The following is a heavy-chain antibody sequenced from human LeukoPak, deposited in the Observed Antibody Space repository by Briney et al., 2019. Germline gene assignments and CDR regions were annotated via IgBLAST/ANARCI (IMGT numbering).Heavy chain of an antibody. J-gene: IGHJ5*02. CDR2: ITISGHTK. D-gene: IGHD2-2*01. CDR1: GFDLSTYE. V-gene: IGHV3-48*03. CDR3: ARGHPSADL. Sequence: HPGGSLRLSCAASGFDLSTYEMNWVRQAPGKGLEWIADITISGHTKNYADSVKGRFTISRDNARTSLYLQMNSLRVEDTGVYYSARGHPSADLSGQGSLVTGSS.